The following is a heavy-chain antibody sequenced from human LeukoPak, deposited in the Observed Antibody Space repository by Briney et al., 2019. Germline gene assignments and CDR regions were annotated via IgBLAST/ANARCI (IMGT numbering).Heavy chain of an antibody. Sequence: GGSLRLSCGASGFTVRNNYMSWVRQAPGKGLEWVSGIYIGGKTYYADSVKGRFTISRDNSKNTLYLQMGSPRVDDTAVYYCTLQNYGMDVWGQGTTVIVSS. J-gene: IGHJ6*02. CDR3: TLQNYGMDV. CDR1: GFTVRNNY. CDR2: IYIGGKT. V-gene: IGHV3-66*02.